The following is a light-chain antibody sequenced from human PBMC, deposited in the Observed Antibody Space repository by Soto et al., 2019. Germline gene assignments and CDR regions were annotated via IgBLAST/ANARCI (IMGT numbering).Light chain of an antibody. J-gene: IGKJ3*01. Sequence: ESVLTQSPGTLPLSQGERATLSCRASQSVSNNYLAWYQQKPGQAPRLLIYGASTRATGIPDRFSGSGSGTDFTLTISRLEPEDFAVYYCQQYGSSRGAFGPGTKVD. CDR1: QSVSNNY. CDR3: QQYGSSRGA. CDR2: GAS. V-gene: IGKV3-20*01.